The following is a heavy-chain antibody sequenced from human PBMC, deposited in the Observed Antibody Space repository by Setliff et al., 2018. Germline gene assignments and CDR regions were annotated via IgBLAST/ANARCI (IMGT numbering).Heavy chain of an antibody. CDR1: GFTFDDYV. V-gene: IGHV3-20*04. CDR2: INWNGGRI. J-gene: IGHJ4*02. Sequence: GGSLRLSCAASGFTFDDYVMTWVRQAPGKGPEWVSDINWNGGRIGYADPVKGRFTISRDNAKNSLYLQMNSLRVEDTAFYYCVRSETQYWDWVGRNWGQGTLVTVSS. D-gene: IGHD3-9*01. CDR3: VRSETQYWDWVGRN.